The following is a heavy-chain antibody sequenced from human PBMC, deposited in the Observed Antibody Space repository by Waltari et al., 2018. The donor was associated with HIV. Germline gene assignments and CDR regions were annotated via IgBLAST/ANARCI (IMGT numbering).Heavy chain of an antibody. V-gene: IGHV3-9*01. CDR1: GFTFDKYA. CDR2: FSLDSDRI. CDR3: GKDLTPGGLDV. J-gene: IGHJ6*02. Sequence: EVQLVESGGGLVQPGGSLRLSCAVSGFTFDKYAMHWVRQVPGKGLEWVSVFSLDSDRIDYADSVKGRFTVSRDNAKNSLYLQMNSLRVEDTALYYCGKDLTPGGLDVWGQGTTVIVSS.